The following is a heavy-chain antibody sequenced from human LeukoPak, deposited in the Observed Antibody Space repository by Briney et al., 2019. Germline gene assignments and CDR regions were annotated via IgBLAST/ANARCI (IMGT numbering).Heavy chain of an antibody. Sequence: GGSLRLSCTASGLTFTDAWMIWVRQAPGKGLEWVGRIKSGIDGGTTDFAAAVKGRFNISRDDSKNTMYLQMNSLKSDDTAVYYCSVEGNLNWFDPWGQGTLVTVSS. D-gene: IGHD5-24*01. V-gene: IGHV3-15*01. CDR2: IKSGIDGGTT. CDR1: GLTFTDAW. J-gene: IGHJ5*02. CDR3: SVEGNLNWFDP.